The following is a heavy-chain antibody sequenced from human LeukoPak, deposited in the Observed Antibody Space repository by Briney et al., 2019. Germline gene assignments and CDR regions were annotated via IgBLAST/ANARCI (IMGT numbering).Heavy chain of an antibody. CDR3: ARDSHLTQFDY. V-gene: IGHV4-59*12. J-gene: IGHJ4*02. Sequence: SETLSLTCSVSDDSITMYYWTWIRQPPGKGLEWIGYIYYSGSTNYNPSLKSRVTMSVDTSKNQFSLKLSSVTAADTAVYYCARDSHLTQFDYWGQGTLVTVSS. CDR2: IYYSGST. CDR1: DDSITMYY.